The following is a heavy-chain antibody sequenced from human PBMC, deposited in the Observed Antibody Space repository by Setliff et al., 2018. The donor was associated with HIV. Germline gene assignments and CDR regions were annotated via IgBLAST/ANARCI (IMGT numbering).Heavy chain of an antibody. CDR3: ARLGGICSGGSCTALAYTMDV. V-gene: IGHV4-59*11. Sequence: SETLSLTCVISGGSMGSHYWSWIRQSPGKGLEWIGNIHYTGISDINPSLKRRATISLDRPKIQFSLKLSSVTAADTAMYYCARLGGICSGGSCTALAYTMDVWGQGTTVTVSS. J-gene: IGHJ6*02. CDR1: GGSMGSHY. D-gene: IGHD2-15*01. CDR2: IHYTGIS.